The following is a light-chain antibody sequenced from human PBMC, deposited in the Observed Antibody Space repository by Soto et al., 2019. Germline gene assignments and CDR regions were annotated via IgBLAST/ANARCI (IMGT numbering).Light chain of an antibody. V-gene: IGLV1-51*01. Sequence: QSVLTQPPSVSAAPGQKVAISCSGSSSNIEHNYVSWYQQLPGTAPKLLIYDTTKRPSGIPDRFSGSKSGTSATLGITGLQTGDEADYYCGTWASVLSAVIVGGGTKLTGL. CDR3: GTWASVLSAVI. CDR1: SSNIEHNY. CDR2: DTT. J-gene: IGLJ2*01.